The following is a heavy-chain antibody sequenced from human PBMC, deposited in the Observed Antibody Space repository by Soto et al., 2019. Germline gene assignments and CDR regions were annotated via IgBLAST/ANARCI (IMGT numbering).Heavy chain of an antibody. D-gene: IGHD2-2*01. Sequence: QVQLVQSGAEVKKPGSSVNVSCKASGGTFSSFAFSWVRQAPGQGLEWMGDIIPIFGKTSYAQKFQGRVTMTADESTFTAYLELSSLTSDDTAVYYCARGDTHQLLRGWFDTWGQGTLVIVSS. CDR3: ARGDTHQLLRGWFDT. CDR1: GGTFSSFA. J-gene: IGHJ5*02. V-gene: IGHV1-69*01. CDR2: IIPIFGKT.